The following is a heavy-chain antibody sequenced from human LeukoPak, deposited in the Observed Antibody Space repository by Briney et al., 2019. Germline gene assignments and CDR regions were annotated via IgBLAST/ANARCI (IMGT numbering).Heavy chain of an antibody. D-gene: IGHD1-20*01. V-gene: IGHV1-2*06. CDR2: INPNSGGT. Sequence: ASVKVSCKASGYTFIDYCIHWVRQAPGQGLEWMGRINPNSGGTNYAKKFQGRVTMTSDTSISTAYLELSRLRSDDPAVYYCASEYNWNDPAYYYYMDVWGKGTTVTVSS. CDR3: ASEYNWNDPAYYYYMDV. J-gene: IGHJ6*03. CDR1: GYTFIDYC.